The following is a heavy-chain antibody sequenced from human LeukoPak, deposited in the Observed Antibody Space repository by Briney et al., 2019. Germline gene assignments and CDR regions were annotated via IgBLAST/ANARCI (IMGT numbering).Heavy chain of an antibody. D-gene: IGHD5-18*01. V-gene: IGHV1-69*04. CDR3: ARGGYSYASKFDY. CDR1: GGTFSSYA. CDR2: IIPILGIA. Sequence: ASVKVSCKASGGTFSSYAISWVRRAPGQGLEWMGRIIPILGIANYAQKFQGRVTITADKSTSTAYMELSSLRSEDTAVYYCARGGYSYASKFDYWGQGTLVTVSS. J-gene: IGHJ4*02.